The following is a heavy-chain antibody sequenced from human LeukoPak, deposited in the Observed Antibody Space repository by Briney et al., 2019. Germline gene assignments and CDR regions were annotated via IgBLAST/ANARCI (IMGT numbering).Heavy chain of an antibody. CDR2: IRYDGSNK. J-gene: IGHJ4*02. D-gene: IGHD2-21*02. V-gene: IGHV3-30*02. Sequence: GGSLRLSCAASGFTFRSYGMHWVRQAPGKGLEWVAFIRYDGSNKYFADSVKGRFTISRDNSRNTLYLQMNSLRAEDTAVYYCAKDLSRLPDYWGQGTLVTVSS. CDR3: AKDLSRLPDY. CDR1: GFTFRSYG.